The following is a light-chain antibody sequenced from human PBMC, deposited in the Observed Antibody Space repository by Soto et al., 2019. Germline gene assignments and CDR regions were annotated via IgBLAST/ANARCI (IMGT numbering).Light chain of an antibody. Sequence: EIVLTQSPGTLSLSPGERATLSCRASQSVSSSYLAWYQQKPGQAPRLLIYGASSRATGIPDRFSGSGSGTDFTLTISRLEPEDFAVYYCQQYGSSPYTYGQGNKVEIX. J-gene: IGKJ2*01. CDR1: QSVSSSY. V-gene: IGKV3-20*01. CDR2: GAS. CDR3: QQYGSSPYT.